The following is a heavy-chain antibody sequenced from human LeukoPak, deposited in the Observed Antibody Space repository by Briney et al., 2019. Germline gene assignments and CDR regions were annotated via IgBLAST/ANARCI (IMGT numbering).Heavy chain of an antibody. D-gene: IGHD2-15*01. V-gene: IGHV3-23*01. CDR2: ISGNGGST. Sequence: GGSLRLSCAASGFTFSSYAMSWVRQAPGKGLEWVSAISGNGGSTYYADSVKGRFTISRDNSKITMYMEMNSLRAEDTAVCYCAKDAYCSGCSCYPEFDYWGQGNLVTVSS. CDR1: GFTFSSYA. J-gene: IGHJ4*02. CDR3: AKDAYCSGCSCYPEFDY.